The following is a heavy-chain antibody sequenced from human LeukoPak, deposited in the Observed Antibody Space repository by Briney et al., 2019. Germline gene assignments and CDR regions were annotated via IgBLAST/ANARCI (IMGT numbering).Heavy chain of an antibody. CDR2: NNGSGCST. CDR3: TKAPRAAAGTYNCIDV. V-gene: IGHV3-23*01. Sequence: GSLRLSCAASGFTFSSYAMSRVRQAPGKGLEWVSANNGSGCSTYYADSVKGRFTISRKNSKNTLYLQMNSLRAEGTAVYYCTKAPRAAAGTYNCIDVWGQGTTVTVSS. CDR1: GFTFSSYA. D-gene: IGHD6-13*01. J-gene: IGHJ6*02.